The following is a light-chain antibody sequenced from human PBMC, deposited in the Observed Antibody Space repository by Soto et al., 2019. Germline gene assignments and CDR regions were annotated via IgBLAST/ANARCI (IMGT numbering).Light chain of an antibody. J-gene: IGKJ2*01. CDR2: GAS. CDR1: QSVSSRH. Sequence: EIVLTQSPGTLSSSPGERATLSCRASQSVSSRHLAWYQQKPGLAPRLLIYGASSRATGIPDRFSGSGSGTEFNLTISGLEPEELAVYYCQQYEGSLYPFGEVTKLEIK. V-gene: IGKV3-20*01. CDR3: QQYEGSLYP.